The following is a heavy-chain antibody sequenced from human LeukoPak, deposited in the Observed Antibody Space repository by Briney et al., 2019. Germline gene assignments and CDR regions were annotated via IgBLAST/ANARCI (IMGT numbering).Heavy chain of an antibody. Sequence: ASVKVSCKASGGTFSDYAFSWVRQAPGQGLEWMGWISGYNGNTNYAQELQGRVTMTTDTSTSAAYMELRSLRSDDTAVYYCARDTPSRRDGYDFDYWGQGTLVTVSS. CDR1: GGTFSDYA. CDR2: ISGYNGNT. CDR3: ARDTPSRRDGYDFDY. D-gene: IGHD5-24*01. J-gene: IGHJ4*02. V-gene: IGHV1-18*01.